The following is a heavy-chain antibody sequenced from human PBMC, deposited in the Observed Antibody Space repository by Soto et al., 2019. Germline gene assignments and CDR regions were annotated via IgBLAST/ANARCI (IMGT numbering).Heavy chain of an antibody. Sequence: SVKVSCKASGGTFSSYAISWVRQAPGQGLEWMGGIIPIFGTANYAQKFQGRVTMTRDTSTSTVYMELSSLRSEDTAVYYCARGYYDSSGIPGWFDPWGQGTLVTVSS. CDR3: ARGYYDSSGIPGWFDP. CDR2: IIPIFGTA. V-gene: IGHV1-69*05. J-gene: IGHJ5*02. CDR1: GGTFSSYA. D-gene: IGHD3-22*01.